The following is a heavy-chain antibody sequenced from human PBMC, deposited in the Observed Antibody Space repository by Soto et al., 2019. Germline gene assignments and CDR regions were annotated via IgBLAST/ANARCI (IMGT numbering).Heavy chain of an antibody. J-gene: IGHJ2*01. CDR2: IIPIFGTA. CDR3: ARGNHRWLQLWYFDL. CDR1: GGTFSSYT. V-gene: IGHV1-69*14. D-gene: IGHD5-12*01. Sequence: QVQLVQSGAEVKKPGSSVTVSCKASGGTFSSYTISWVRQAPGQGLEWMGGIIPIFGTANYAQKFQGRVTIXVDTSXXTAYMELSSLRSEDTAVYYCARGNHRWLQLWYFDLWGRGTLVTVSS.